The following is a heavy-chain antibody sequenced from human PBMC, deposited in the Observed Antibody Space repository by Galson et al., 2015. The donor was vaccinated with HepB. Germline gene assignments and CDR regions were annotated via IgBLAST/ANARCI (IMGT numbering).Heavy chain of an antibody. V-gene: IGHV3-48*02. CDR1: GFIFSTYT. D-gene: IGHD5-18*01. J-gene: IGHJ2*01. Sequence: SLRLSCAASGFIFSTYTFNWVRRAPGKDLEWISYISSTGTTIYHADSVKGRFTISRDNAENSLSLQMSSLRDEDTAVYYCARVAIDTTIFRGYWYFDLWGRGTLVTVSS. CDR2: ISSTGTTI. CDR3: ARVAIDTTIFRGYWYFDL.